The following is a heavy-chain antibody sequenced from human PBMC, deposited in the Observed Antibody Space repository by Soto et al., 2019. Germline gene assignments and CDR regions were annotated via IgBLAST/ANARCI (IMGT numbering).Heavy chain of an antibody. CDR2: ITGSGDST. Sequence: EVQLLESGGGLVQPGGSLRLSCAVSGFTFSSHAMSWVRQAPGKGLECVSSITGSGDSTYYADSVKGRFTISRDKSKSTLCLQMDSLRAEDTAVYYCATDVQFSGWLSAQTFDYWGQGTQVTVSS. CDR3: ATDVQFSGWLSAQTFDY. J-gene: IGHJ4*02. V-gene: IGHV3-23*01. D-gene: IGHD6-19*01. CDR1: GFTFSSHA.